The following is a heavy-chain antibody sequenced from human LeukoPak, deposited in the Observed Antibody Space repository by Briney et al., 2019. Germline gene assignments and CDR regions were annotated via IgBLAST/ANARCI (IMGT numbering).Heavy chain of an antibody. CDR2: IYYSGST. CDR1: GGSISSSSYY. J-gene: IGHJ5*02. V-gene: IGHV4-39*01. Sequence: SETLSLTCTVSGGSISSSSYYWGWIRQPPGTGLEWSGSIYYSGSTYYNPSLKSRVTISVDTSKNQFSLKLSSVTAADTAVYYCARGRYYYDTWGQGTLVTVSS. D-gene: IGHD3-22*01. CDR3: ARGRYYYDT.